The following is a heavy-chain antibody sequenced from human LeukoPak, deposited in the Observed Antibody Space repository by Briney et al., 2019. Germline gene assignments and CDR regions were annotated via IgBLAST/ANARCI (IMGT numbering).Heavy chain of an antibody. Sequence: LGESLEIPCKGSGYSFTSYWIGWVRQMPGKGLEWMGIIYPGDSDTRYSPSFQGQVTISADKSISTAYLQWSSLKASDTAMYYCARHKTAMAPYYWGRGTGDPVSS. CDR1: GYSFTSYW. CDR3: ARHKTAMAPYY. D-gene: IGHD5-18*01. J-gene: IGHJ2*01. CDR2: IYPGDSDT. V-gene: IGHV5-51*01.